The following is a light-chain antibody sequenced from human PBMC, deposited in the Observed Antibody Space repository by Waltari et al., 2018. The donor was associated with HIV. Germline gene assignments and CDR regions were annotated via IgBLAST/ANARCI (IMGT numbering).Light chain of an antibody. CDR3: QSYDSSLSGVV. Sequence: QSVLTQPPSVSGAPGQRVPISCPGSSSNNGAGYDVHWYQQLPRTAPKLLIYGNSNRPSGVPDRFSGSKSGTSASLAITGLQAEDEADYYCQSYDSSLSGVVFGGGTKLTVL. J-gene: IGLJ2*01. V-gene: IGLV1-40*01. CDR2: GNS. CDR1: SSNNGAGYD.